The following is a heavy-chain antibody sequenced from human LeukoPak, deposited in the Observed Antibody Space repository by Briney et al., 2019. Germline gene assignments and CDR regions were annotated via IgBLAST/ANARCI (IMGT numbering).Heavy chain of an antibody. CDR1: GFTFSSYE. CDR3: ARTSYSSSPYYYYMDV. V-gene: IGHV3-48*03. CDR2: ISSSGGPI. J-gene: IGHJ6*03. Sequence: GGSLRLSCAISGFTFSSYEMVWVRQAPGKGLEWVSFISSSGGPIYYADSVKGRFVISRDNAKNSLYLQMNSLRVEDTAVYYCARTSYSSSPYYYYMDVWGKGTTVTVSS. D-gene: IGHD6-13*01.